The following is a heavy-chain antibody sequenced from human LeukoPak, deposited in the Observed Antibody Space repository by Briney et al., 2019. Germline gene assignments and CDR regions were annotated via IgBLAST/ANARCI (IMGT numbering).Heavy chain of an antibody. J-gene: IGHJ4*02. CDR2: IYTSGST. Sequence: SETLPLTCTVSGGSISSGSYYWSWIRQPAGKGLEWIGRIYTSGSTNYNPSLKSRVTISVDTSKNQFSLKLSSVTAADTAVYYCARAPTFDYWGQGTLVTVSS. V-gene: IGHV4-61*02. CDR3: ARAPTFDY. CDR1: GGSISSGSYY.